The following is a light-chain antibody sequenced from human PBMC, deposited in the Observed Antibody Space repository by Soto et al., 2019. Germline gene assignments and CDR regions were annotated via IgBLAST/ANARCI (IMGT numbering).Light chain of an antibody. CDR2: GAS. V-gene: IGKV3-20*01. CDR1: QSVSSSY. J-gene: IGKJ5*01. Sequence: EIVLTQSPGTLSLSPGERATLSCRASQSVSSSYLAWYQQKPGQAPRLLIYGASSRATCIPDRFSGSGSGTDFTLTISRLEPEDFAVYYCQQYGSSPSWTFGQGTRLEIK. CDR3: QQYGSSPSWT.